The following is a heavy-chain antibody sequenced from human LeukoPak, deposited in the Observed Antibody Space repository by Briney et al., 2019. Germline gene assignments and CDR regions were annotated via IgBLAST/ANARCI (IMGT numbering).Heavy chain of an antibody. J-gene: IGHJ6*03. CDR3: AREVDYYDSSGYPPYYYYYMDV. CDR2: IYYSGST. CDR1: GGSISSYY. D-gene: IGHD3-22*01. Sequence: KPSETLSLTCTVSGGSISSYYWSWIRQPPGKGLEWIGYIYYSGSTNYNPSLKGRVTISVDTSKNQFSLKLSSVTAADTAVYYCAREVDYYDSSGYPPYYYYYMDVWGKGTTVTVSS. V-gene: IGHV4-59*01.